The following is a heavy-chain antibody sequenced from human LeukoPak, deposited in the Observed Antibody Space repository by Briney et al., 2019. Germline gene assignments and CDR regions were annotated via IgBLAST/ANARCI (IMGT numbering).Heavy chain of an antibody. CDR2: IYYSGTT. V-gene: IGHV4-59*01. Sequence: PSETLSLTCTVSGGSIRSYYWSWIRQPPGKGLEWIGSIYYSGTTNYNPSLKSRVTISVDTSKNQFSLKLSSVTAADTAVYYCARGQFGTSWYKNWGQGTLVTVSS. CDR1: GGSIRSYY. CDR3: ARGQFGTSWYKN. J-gene: IGHJ4*02. D-gene: IGHD2-2*01.